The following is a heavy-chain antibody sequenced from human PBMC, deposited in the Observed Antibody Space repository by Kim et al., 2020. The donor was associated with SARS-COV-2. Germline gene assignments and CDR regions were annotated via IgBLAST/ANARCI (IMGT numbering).Heavy chain of an antibody. J-gene: IGHJ6*02. CDR3: ARVRNSYCSGGSCYSGYYYYGMDV. Sequence: GGSLRLSCAASGFTFSSYSMNWVRQAPGKGLEWVSSISSSSSYIYYADSVKGRFTISRDNAKNSLYLQMNSLRAEDTAVYYCARVRNSYCSGGSCYSGYYYYGMDVWGQGTTVTVSS. V-gene: IGHV3-21*01. CDR1: GFTFSSYS. CDR2: ISSSSSYI. D-gene: IGHD2-15*01.